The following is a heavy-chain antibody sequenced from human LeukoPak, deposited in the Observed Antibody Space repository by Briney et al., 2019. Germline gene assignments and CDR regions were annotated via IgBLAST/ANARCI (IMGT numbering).Heavy chain of an antibody. J-gene: IGHJ4*02. Sequence: PGGSLRLSCAASGFTFSTYWMTWVRQAPGKGLEWVANIKLDGSEKYHVDSVRGRFTISRDNAKNSLYLQMNSLRAEDTAVYYCARGLWYSRYWGQGALVTVSS. CDR1: GFTFSTYW. CDR3: ARGLWYSRY. V-gene: IGHV3-7*04. CDR2: IKLDGSEK. D-gene: IGHD1-1*01.